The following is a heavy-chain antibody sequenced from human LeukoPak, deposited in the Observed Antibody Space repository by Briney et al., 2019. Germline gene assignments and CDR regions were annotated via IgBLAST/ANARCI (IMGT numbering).Heavy chain of an antibody. CDR1: GGSFSGYY. V-gene: IGHV4-34*01. CDR2: INHSGST. CDR3: ARDANDGSGSYSWFDP. D-gene: IGHD3-10*01. J-gene: IGHJ5*02. Sequence: SSETLSLTCAVYGGSFSGYYWSWIRQPPGKGLEWIGEINHSGSTNYNPSLKSRVTISVDTSKNQFSLKLSSVTAADTAVYYCARDANDGSGSYSWFDPWGQGTLVTVSS.